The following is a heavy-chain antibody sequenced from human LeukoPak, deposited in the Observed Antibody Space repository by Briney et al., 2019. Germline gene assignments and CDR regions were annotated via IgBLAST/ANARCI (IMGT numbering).Heavy chain of an antibody. J-gene: IGHJ4*02. CDR1: GFTFSDYD. D-gene: IGHD6-19*01. CDR2: ISGSSTFI. CDR3: ARARTEEDSSGRY. Sequence: GGSLRLSCAASGFTFSDYDMNWVRQAPGKGLEWVSYISGSSTFIYYADSVKGRFTISRDNAKSSLYLQMNSLRAEDTAVYYCARARTEEDSSGRYWGQGTLVTVSS. V-gene: IGHV3-48*01.